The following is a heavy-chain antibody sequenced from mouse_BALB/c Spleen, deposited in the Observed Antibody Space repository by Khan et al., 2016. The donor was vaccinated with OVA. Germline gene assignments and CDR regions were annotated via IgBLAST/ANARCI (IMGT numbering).Heavy chain of an antibody. Sequence: EVQLVESGPSLVKPSQTLSLTCSVTGDSITSGYWNWIRKFPGNKLEYMGYISYSGSTYYNPSLKSRISITRDTPKNQYYLQLNSVTTEDTATYYCARYGGSYLYYFDYWGQGTSLTVSS. D-gene: IGHD6-1*01. CDR2: ISYSGST. V-gene: IGHV3-8*02. CDR3: ARYGGSYLYYFDY. J-gene: IGHJ2*02. CDR1: GDSITSGY.